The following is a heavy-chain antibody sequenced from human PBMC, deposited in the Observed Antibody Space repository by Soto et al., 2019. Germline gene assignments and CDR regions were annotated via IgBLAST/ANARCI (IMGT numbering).Heavy chain of an antibody. J-gene: IGHJ4*02. Sequence: GGSLRLSCAASGFTFDDYAMHWVRQAPGKGLEWVSGISWNSGSIGYADSVKGRFTISRDNAKNSLYLQMNSLRAEDTALYYCAKDNAYDILTGYRVTWGQGTLVTVSS. CDR2: ISWNSGSI. D-gene: IGHD3-9*01. CDR3: AKDNAYDILTGYRVT. CDR1: GFTFDDYA. V-gene: IGHV3-9*01.